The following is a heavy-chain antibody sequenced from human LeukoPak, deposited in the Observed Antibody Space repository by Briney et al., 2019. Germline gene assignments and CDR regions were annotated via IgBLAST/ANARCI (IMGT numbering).Heavy chain of an antibody. CDR3: ARADYDFVWGSYRLPDP. J-gene: IGHJ5*02. Sequence: ASVKVSCKASGYTFTNYDINWVRQATGQGLEWMGWVYPDSGNTGYAQKFQGRVTMTRNTSISTAYMELSSLRSEDTAMYYCARADYDFVWGSYRLPDPWGQGTLVTVSS. CDR1: GYTFTNYD. D-gene: IGHD3-16*02. V-gene: IGHV1-8*01. CDR2: VYPDSGNT.